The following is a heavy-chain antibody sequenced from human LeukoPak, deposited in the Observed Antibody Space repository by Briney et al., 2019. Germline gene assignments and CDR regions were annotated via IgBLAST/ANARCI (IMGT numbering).Heavy chain of an antibody. CDR1: GFTFSDYY. V-gene: IGHV3-11*04. CDR3: ARFAVTTAGDY. J-gene: IGHJ4*02. D-gene: IGHD1-1*01. CDR2: ISSSGSTK. Sequence: PGGSLRLSCAASGFTFSDYYMHWIRQAPGKGLEWLSYISSSGSTKNYADSVKGRFTISRDNAKNTLYLQMNSLRAEDTAVYYCARFAVTTAGDYWGQGTLVTVSS.